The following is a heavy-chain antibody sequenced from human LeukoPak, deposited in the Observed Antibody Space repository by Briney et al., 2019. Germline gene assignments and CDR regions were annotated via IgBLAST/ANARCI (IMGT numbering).Heavy chain of an antibody. CDR3: GRVTLYAFDI. V-gene: IGHV1-46*01. CDR2: ISPSGGTT. Sequence: ASVKVSCKASGNTFSSYFIHWVRQAPGHGLEWMGIISPSGGTTSYAQEFQGRATMTRDTSTSTVYMELSSLRSEDTAVYYCGRVTLYAFDIWGQGTMVTVSS. CDR1: GNTFSSYF. D-gene: IGHD4-23*01. J-gene: IGHJ3*02.